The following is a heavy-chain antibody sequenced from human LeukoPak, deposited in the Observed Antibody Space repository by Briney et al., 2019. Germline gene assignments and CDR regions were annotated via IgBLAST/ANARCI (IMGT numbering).Heavy chain of an antibody. Sequence: SEALSLTCTVSGGSISSSSYYWGWIRQPPGKGLEWIGSIYYSGSTYYNPSLKSPVTISIDTSKNQFSLKLSSVTAADTAVYYCARRTGITIFGVVRNWFDPWGQGTLVTVSS. CDR2: IYYSGST. CDR3: ARRTGITIFGVVRNWFDP. CDR1: GGSISSSSYY. J-gene: IGHJ5*02. V-gene: IGHV4-39*01. D-gene: IGHD3-3*01.